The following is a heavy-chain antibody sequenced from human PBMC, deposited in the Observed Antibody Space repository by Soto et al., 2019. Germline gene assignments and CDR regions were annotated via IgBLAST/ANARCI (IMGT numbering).Heavy chain of an antibody. V-gene: IGHV3-48*01. D-gene: IGHD1-1*01. CDR3: ASGNDY. Sequence: DVQLVESGGGLVQPGGSLRLSCAASGFIFSSYSMNWVRQAPGKGLEWVSYISSSSSTIYYADSVKGRFTISRDNAKNLLYLQMNSLRAEDTAVYYCASGNDYWGQGTLVTVSS. J-gene: IGHJ4*02. CDR2: ISSSSSTI. CDR1: GFIFSSYS.